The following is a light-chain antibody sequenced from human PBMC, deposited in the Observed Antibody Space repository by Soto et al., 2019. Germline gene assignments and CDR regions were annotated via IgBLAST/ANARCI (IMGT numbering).Light chain of an antibody. V-gene: IGLV2-8*01. CDR1: SSDVGGYNY. Sequence: QSALTQPPSASGSPGQSVTISCTGTSSDVGGYNYVSWYQQHPGKAPKLMIYEVSKRPSGVPDRFSGSKSGNTASLTVSGLQAEDEADYYCSSYAGSIKDVVFGGGTKLTVL. J-gene: IGLJ2*01. CDR3: SSYAGSIKDVV. CDR2: EVS.